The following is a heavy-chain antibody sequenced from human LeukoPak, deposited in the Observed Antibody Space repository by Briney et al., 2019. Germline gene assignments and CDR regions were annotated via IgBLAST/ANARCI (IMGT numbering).Heavy chain of an antibody. V-gene: IGHV3-30*18. CDR1: GFTFSSYG. J-gene: IGHJ6*02. CDR3: AKDRALYGMDV. Sequence: GGSLRLSCAASGFTFSSYGMHWVRQAPGKGLEWVAVISYDGSNKYYADSVKGRFTISRDNSKNTLYLQMNSLRAEDTAVYYCAKDRALYGMDVWGQGTTVTVSS. CDR2: ISYDGSNK.